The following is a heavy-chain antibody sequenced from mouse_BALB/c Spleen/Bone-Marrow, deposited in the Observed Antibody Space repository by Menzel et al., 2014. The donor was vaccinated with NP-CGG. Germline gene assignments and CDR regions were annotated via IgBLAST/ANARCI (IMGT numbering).Heavy chain of an antibody. CDR1: GFNIKDTY. V-gene: IGHV14-3*02. D-gene: IGHD1-1*01. Sequence: VHVKQSGAELVKSGASVKLSCTASGFNIKDTYMHWVKQRSEQGLEWIGRIVPANGNTKYDPKFQGKATITADTSSITAYLRISSLTSESTAVYYCAFYYYGSSLFTYWGQGALDTVSA. CDR2: IVPANGNT. J-gene: IGHJ3*01. CDR3: AFYYYGSSLFTY.